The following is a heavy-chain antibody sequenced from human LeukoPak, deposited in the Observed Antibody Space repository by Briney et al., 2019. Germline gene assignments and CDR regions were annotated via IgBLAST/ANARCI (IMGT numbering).Heavy chain of an antibody. D-gene: IGHD4-17*01. Sequence: GGSLRLSCAASGFTFSSYSMNWVRQAPGKGLEWVSSISSSSSDIYYADSVKGRFTISRDNAKNSLYLQMNSLRAEDTAVYYCARSFGGDYGDYPSGDAFDIWGQGTMVTVSS. CDR1: GFTFSSYS. CDR3: ARSFGGDYGDYPSGDAFDI. CDR2: ISSSSSDI. V-gene: IGHV3-21*01. J-gene: IGHJ3*02.